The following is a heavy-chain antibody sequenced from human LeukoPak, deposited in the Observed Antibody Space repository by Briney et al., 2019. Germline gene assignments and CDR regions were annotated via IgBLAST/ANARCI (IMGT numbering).Heavy chain of an antibody. CDR1: GGSVSSGNYY. CDR2: IYYSGST. Sequence: SATLSLTCTVSGGSVSSGNYYWSWIRQPPGKGLEWIGYIYYSGSTNYNPSLKSRVTISVDTSKNQFSLKLSSVTAADTAVYYCARDPSGYFNYWGQGTLATVSS. J-gene: IGHJ4*02. D-gene: IGHD3-22*01. V-gene: IGHV4-61*01. CDR3: ARDPSGYFNY.